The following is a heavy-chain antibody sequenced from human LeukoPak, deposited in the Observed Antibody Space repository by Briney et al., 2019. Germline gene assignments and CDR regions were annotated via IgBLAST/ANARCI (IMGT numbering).Heavy chain of an antibody. V-gene: IGHV4-39*01. CDR1: GGSISSSSYY. Sequence: SETLSLTCTVSGGSISSSSYYWGWIRQPPGKGLEWIGSIYYSGSTYYNPSLKSRVTISVDTSKNQFSLKLSSVTAADTAVYYCARSSYYYDSSGYYIYFDYWGQGTLVTVSS. CDR2: IYYSGST. D-gene: IGHD3-22*01. CDR3: ARSSYYYDSSGYYIYFDY. J-gene: IGHJ4*02.